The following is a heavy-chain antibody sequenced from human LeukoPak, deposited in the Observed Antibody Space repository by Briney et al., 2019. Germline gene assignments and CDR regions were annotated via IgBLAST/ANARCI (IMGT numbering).Heavy chain of an antibody. J-gene: IGHJ3*02. CDR2: IYPGDSDT. CDR3: ARQKNSGWYRSLVFDI. V-gene: IGHV5-51*01. Sequence: GESLKISCKGYGYSFTNYWIGWVRQMPGKGLEWMGIIYPGDSDTRYSPSFQGQVSISVDKSINTAYLQWRSLKASDTAMYYYARQKNSGWYRSLVFDIWGQGTKVTVSS. CDR1: GYSFTNYW. D-gene: IGHD6-19*01.